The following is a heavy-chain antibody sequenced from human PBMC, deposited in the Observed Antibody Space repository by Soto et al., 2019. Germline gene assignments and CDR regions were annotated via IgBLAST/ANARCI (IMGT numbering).Heavy chain of an antibody. CDR2: IYYSGST. CDR1: GGSISSYY. V-gene: IGHV4-59*08. J-gene: IGHJ4*02. D-gene: IGHD5-12*01. CDR3: ASHSGYENFDY. Sequence: PSETLSLTCTVSGGSISSYYWSWIRQPPGKGLEWIGYIYYSGSTNYNPSLKSRVTISVDTSKNQFSLKLSSVTAADTAVYYCASHSGYENFDYWGQGTLVTVSS.